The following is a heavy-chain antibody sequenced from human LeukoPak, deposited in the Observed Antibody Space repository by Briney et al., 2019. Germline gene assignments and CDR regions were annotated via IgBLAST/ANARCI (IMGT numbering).Heavy chain of an antibody. Sequence: GRSLRLSCAASGFTFSSYGMHWVRQAPGKGLEWVAVISYDRSNKYYADSVKGRFTISRDNSKNTLYLQMNSLRAEDTAVYYCAKVMKVRGVIFDYWGQGTLVTVSS. CDR3: AKVMKVRGVIFDY. D-gene: IGHD3-10*01. CDR2: ISYDRSNK. J-gene: IGHJ4*02. CDR1: GFTFSSYG. V-gene: IGHV3-30*18.